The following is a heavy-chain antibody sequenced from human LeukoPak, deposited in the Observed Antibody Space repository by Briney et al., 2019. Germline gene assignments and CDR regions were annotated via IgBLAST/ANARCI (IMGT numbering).Heavy chain of an antibody. Sequence: GGSLRLSCAASVFTFSRYSMKCVRQAPGKGLEWVSSISSDNTYIYYSDSVKGRFTISRDNSKSSLYLQMNSLRVEDKAVYYSASNDYDQILYRVYYWGQGTLVTVSS. D-gene: IGHD4-17*01. J-gene: IGHJ4*02. CDR2: ISSDNTYI. CDR1: VFTFSRYS. V-gene: IGHV3-21*01. CDR3: ASNDYDQILYRVYY.